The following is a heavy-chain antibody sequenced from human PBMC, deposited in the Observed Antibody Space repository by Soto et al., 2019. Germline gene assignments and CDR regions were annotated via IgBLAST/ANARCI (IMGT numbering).Heavy chain of an antibody. CDR1: GGTFSSYA. V-gene: IGHV1-69*01. J-gene: IGHJ4*02. D-gene: IGHD2-15*01. CDR3: ARDGVYCSGGSCYSFDY. CDR2: IIPIFGTA. Sequence: QVQLVQSGAEVKKPGSSVKVSCKASGGTFSSYAISWVRQAPGQGLEWMGGIIPIFGTANYAQKFQGRVTITADESTSTAYMELSSLRSEDTAVYYCARDGVYCSGGSCYSFDYWGQGTLVTVSS.